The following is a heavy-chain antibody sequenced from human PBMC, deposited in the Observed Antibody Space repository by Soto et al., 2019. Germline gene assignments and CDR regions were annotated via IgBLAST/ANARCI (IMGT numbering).Heavy chain of an antibody. D-gene: IGHD3-16*02. CDR3: TTYDYIWGNYRYRWAY. J-gene: IGHJ4*02. CDR1: GFTFGNYA. V-gene: IGHV3-23*01. Sequence: GGSLRLSCAASGFTFGNYAMNWVRQAPGKGLEWVSSISGNSGNTYFADSVKGRFTISRDNSKNTLDLQMTNLKTEDTAVYYCTTYDYIWGNYRYRWAYWGQGALVTVSS. CDR2: ISGNSGNT.